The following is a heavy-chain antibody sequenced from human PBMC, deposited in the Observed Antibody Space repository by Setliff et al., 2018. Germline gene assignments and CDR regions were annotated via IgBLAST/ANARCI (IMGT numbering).Heavy chain of an antibody. Sequence: ASVKVSCKASGYSFTNYYIHWVRQAPGQGLEWVGIINPSGGSTSYAQKFQGRVTMTRDTSTSTVYMELSSLRSEDTAVYYRAKSGDYSNRGHFDCWGQGTLVTVSS. D-gene: IGHD4-4*01. J-gene: IGHJ4*02. V-gene: IGHV1-46*03. CDR3: AKSGDYSNRGHFDC. CDR2: INPSGGST. CDR1: GYSFTNYY.